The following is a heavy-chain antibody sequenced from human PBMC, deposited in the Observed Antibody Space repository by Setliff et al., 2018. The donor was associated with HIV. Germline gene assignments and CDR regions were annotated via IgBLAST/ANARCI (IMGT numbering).Heavy chain of an antibody. D-gene: IGHD1-26*01. V-gene: IGHV4-39*01. CDR2: IYYTGST. CDR3: ARRSLNSTPDAFGI. CDR1: GDSLSSGDSY. J-gene: IGHJ3*02. Sequence: SETLSLTCTVSGDSLSSGDSYWAWIRQPPGKGLEWIGSIYYTGSTFSNPSLKSRVTISGDTTRSQFSLKLDSVTAADTALYYCARRSLNSTPDAFGIWGQGTMVTVSS.